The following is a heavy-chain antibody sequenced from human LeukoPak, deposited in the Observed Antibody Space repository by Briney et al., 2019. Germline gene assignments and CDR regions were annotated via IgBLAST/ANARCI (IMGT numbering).Heavy chain of an antibody. CDR1: GFNFNNYA. CDR2: ISGNGGNT. J-gene: IGHJ4*02. V-gene: IGHV3-23*01. Sequence: PGGSLRLSCAASGFNFNNYAMSWVRQAPGKGLEWVSGISGNGGNTYYADSVKGQFTISRDNSKNTLYLQMNSQRAEDTAVYYCAKDPRSSGYFDYWGQGTLVTVSS. D-gene: IGHD3-10*01. CDR3: AKDPRSSGYFDY.